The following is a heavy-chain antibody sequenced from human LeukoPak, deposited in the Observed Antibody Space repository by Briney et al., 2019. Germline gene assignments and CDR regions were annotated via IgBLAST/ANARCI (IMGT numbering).Heavy chain of an antibody. CDR2: ISGSGGGT. CDR1: GFTFSSYA. Sequence: GGSLRLSCAASGFTFSSYAMSWVRQAPGKGLEWVSAISGSGGGTYYADSVQGRFTISRDNSKNTLYLQMNSLRAEDTAVYYCAKEWDRSGSYYTYFDYWRQGTMVSVSS. V-gene: IGHV3-23*01. J-gene: IGHJ4*02. CDR3: AKEWDRSGSYYTYFDY. D-gene: IGHD3-10*01.